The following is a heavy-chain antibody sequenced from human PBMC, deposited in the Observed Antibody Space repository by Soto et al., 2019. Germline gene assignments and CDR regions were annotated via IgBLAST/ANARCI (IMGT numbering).Heavy chain of an antibody. V-gene: IGHV4-4*02. Sequence: QVHLQESGPGLVKPSGTLSLTCAVSGGSISSNNWWSWVRQPPGEGLEWIGEIYHSGRTNYSPSLKRRVTMSVDKSKNQFSLNLSSVTAADTAVYYCVRHGGWYFDYWGQGTLVTV. CDR2: IYHSGRT. J-gene: IGHJ4*02. CDR3: VRHGGWYFDY. CDR1: GGSISSNNW. D-gene: IGHD6-19*01.